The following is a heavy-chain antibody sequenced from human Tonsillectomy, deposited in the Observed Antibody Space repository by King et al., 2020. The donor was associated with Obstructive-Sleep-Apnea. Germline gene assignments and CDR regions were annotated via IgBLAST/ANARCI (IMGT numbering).Heavy chain of an antibody. V-gene: IGHV3-66*01. CDR2: IYSDGST. CDR1: GFTVSRNY. Sequence: DVQLVESGGGLVQPGGSLRLSCAASGFTVSRNYMSWVRQAPGKGLEWVSVIYSDGSTYNADFVRGRFTISRDNSKNTLYLQMNSLRAEDTAVYYCARDQSDILTGSGGIFDYWGQGTLVTVSS. CDR3: ARDQSDILTGSGGIFDY. D-gene: IGHD3-9*01. J-gene: IGHJ4*02.